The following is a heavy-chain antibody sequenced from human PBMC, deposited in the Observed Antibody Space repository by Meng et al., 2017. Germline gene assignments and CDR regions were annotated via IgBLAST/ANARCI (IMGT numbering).Heavy chain of an antibody. J-gene: IGHJ4*02. Sequence: QVQLVQSGAEVKEPLGASVKISCKASGYTFNNYAMHWLRQAPGQRLEWMGWINAGNGDTKFSQKFQGRVSISRDTSASTAYMELRSLRFEDTAVYYCATTLNYDFWSGFYYWGQGTLVTVSS. CDR3: ATTLNYDFWSGFYY. V-gene: IGHV1-3*01. CDR1: GYTFNNYA. D-gene: IGHD3-3*01. CDR2: INAGNGDT.